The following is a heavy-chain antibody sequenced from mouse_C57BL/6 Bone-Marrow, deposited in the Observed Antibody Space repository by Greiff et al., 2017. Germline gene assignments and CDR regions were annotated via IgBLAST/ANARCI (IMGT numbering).Heavy chain of an antibody. CDR2: IRYDGSN. D-gene: IGHD2-1*01. V-gene: IGHV3-6*01. J-gene: IGHJ4*01. Sequence: EVKLQESGPGLVKPSQSLSLTCSVTGYSITSGYYWNWIRQFPGNKLEWMGYIRYDGSNNYNPSLKNRISITRDTSKNQFFLKLNSVTTEDTATYYCARRDYGIDYAMDYGGQGTAVTVSA. CDR3: ARRDYGIDYAMDY. CDR1: GYSITSGYY.